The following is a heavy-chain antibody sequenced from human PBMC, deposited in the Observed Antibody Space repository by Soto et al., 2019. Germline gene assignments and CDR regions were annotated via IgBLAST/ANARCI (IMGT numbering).Heavy chain of an antibody. D-gene: IGHD3-9*01. CDR2: INHSGST. V-gene: IGHV4-34*01. CDR1: GGSFSGYY. J-gene: IGHJ4*02. CDR3: ARGRPEYICGCTATPVFDT. Sequence: SETLSLTCAVYGGSFSGYYWSWIRQPPGKGLEWIGEINHSGSTNYNPSLKSRVTISVDTSKSQFSLKLRSVTVADTAVYYCARGRPEYICGCTATPVFDTWAQETLLTVSS.